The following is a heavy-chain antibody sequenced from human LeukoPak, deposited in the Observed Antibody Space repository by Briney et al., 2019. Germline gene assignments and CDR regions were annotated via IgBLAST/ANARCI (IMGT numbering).Heavy chain of an antibody. CDR3: AKDTGWELPESDYYYYYGMDV. D-gene: IGHD1-26*01. Sequence: GGSLRLSCAASGFTFSSYGMHWVRQAPGKRLEWVAVISYDGSNKYYADSVKGRFTISRDNSKNTLYLQMNSLRAEDTAVYYCAKDTGWELPESDYYYYYGMDVWGQGTTVTVSS. V-gene: IGHV3-30*18. CDR1: GFTFSSYG. CDR2: ISYDGSNK. J-gene: IGHJ6*02.